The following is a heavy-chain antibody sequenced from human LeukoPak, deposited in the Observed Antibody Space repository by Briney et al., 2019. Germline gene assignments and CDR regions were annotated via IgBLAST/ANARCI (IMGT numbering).Heavy chain of an antibody. CDR1: GGSISSSNW. D-gene: IGHD1-26*01. J-gene: IGHJ6*03. Sequence: SGTLSLTCAVSGGSISSSNWWSWVRQPPGKGLEWIGEIYHSGSTNYNPSLKSRVTISVDKSKNQFSLKLSSVTAADTAVYYCARVGGATGAYYYYYYMDVWGKGTTVTISS. CDR3: ARVGGATGAYYYYYYMDV. CDR2: IYHSGST. V-gene: IGHV4-4*02.